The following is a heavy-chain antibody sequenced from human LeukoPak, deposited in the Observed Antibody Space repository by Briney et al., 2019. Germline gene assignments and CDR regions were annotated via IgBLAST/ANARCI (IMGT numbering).Heavy chain of an antibody. D-gene: IGHD3-3*01. CDR3: ARVGQDGYYDFWSGYYYYYYLDV. V-gene: IGHV4-39*01. J-gene: IGHJ6*03. Sequence: ASETLSLTCTASGGSISSNNYYWGWIRQPPGKGLEWIGNIYYSGSTYYNPSLKGRVTISVDTSKNQFSLKLSSVTAADTAVYYCARVGQDGYYDFWSGYYYYYYLDVWGKGTTVTVSS. CDR2: IYYSGST. CDR1: GGSISSNNYY.